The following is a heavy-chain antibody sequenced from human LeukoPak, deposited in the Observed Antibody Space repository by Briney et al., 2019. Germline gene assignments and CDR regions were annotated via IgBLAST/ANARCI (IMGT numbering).Heavy chain of an antibody. CDR2: ICGVGGST. J-gene: IGHJ5*02. CDR3: AKDTSWGYNWFDP. D-gene: IGHD3-16*01. Sequence: GGSLRLSCAASGFTFDDYAMHWVRQAPGKGLEWVSLICGVGGSTYYADTVKGRFTISTDNSKNSLYLQMNSLRTEDTALYYCAKDTSWGYNWFDPWGQGTLVTVSS. V-gene: IGHV3-43*02. CDR1: GFTFDDYA.